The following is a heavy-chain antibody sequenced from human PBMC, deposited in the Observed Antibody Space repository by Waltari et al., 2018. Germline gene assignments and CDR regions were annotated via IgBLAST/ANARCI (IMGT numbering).Heavy chain of an antibody. D-gene: IGHD6-19*01. Sequence: QVQLVQSGAEVKKPGSSVKVSCKASGGTFSSYAISWVRPAPGQGLEWMGRIIPILGIANYAQKFQGRVTITADKSTSTAYMELSSLRSEDTAVYYCAREGSGWKYYYYGMDVWGQGTTVTVSS. V-gene: IGHV1-69*04. CDR2: IIPILGIA. J-gene: IGHJ6*02. CDR1: GGTFSSYA. CDR3: AREGSGWKYYYYGMDV.